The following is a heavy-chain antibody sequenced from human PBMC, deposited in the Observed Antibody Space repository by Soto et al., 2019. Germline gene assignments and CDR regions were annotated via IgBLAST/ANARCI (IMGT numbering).Heavy chain of an antibody. Sequence: QVQLQESGPGLVNPSGTLSLTCAVSGGSITSNWWSWVRQPPGKGLEWIGEIHHSGSFNYNPSLRSRVTISIDKSKNQLSLKLTSVTAADTAGHYCARNDWYRFDPWGQGTLVTVSS. CDR3: ARNDWYRFDP. CDR1: GGSITSNW. J-gene: IGHJ5*02. V-gene: IGHV4-4*02. D-gene: IGHD3-9*01. CDR2: IHHSGSF.